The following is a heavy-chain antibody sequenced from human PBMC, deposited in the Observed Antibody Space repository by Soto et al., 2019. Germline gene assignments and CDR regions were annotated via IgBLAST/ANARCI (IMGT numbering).Heavy chain of an antibody. Sequence: SETLSLTCTVPGGSISSYYWSWIRQPAGKGLEWIGRIYTSGSTNYNPSLKSRVTMSVDTSKNQFSLKLSSVTAADTAVYYCASTPIRQGYCSSTSCHKGAYYYYGMDVWGQGTTVTVSS. V-gene: IGHV4-4*07. CDR1: GGSISSYY. CDR2: IYTSGST. J-gene: IGHJ6*02. D-gene: IGHD2-2*01. CDR3: ASTPIRQGYCSSTSCHKGAYYYYGMDV.